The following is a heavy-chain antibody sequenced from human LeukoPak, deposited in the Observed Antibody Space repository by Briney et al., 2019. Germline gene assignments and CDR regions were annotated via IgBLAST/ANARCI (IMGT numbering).Heavy chain of an antibody. Sequence: PSETLSLTCTVSGGSISSNSYYWAWIRQPPGKGLEWIGTIYYSRNTYYNPALKSRVTISIDTSKSQFSLKLSSVTAADTAVYYSSRLSYYNYYMDVWGKGTTVTVSS. CDR2: IYYSRNT. CDR3: SRLSYYNYYMDV. CDR1: GGSISSNSYY. J-gene: IGHJ6*03. V-gene: IGHV4-39*01.